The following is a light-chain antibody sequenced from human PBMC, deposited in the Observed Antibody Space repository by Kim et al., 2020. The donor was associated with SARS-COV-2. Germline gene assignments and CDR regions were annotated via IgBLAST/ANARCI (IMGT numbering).Light chain of an antibody. CDR2: GKN. V-gene: IGLV3-19*01. CDR1: SLRSYY. J-gene: IGLJ2*01. Sequence: SSELTQDPAVYVALGQTVRITCQGDSLRSYYATWYQQKPGQAPIHVIYGKNNRPSGIPDRFSGSSSGNTASLTITGTQAGDEADYYCNSRDSNDNVVFGGGTQVTVL. CDR3: NSRDSNDNVV.